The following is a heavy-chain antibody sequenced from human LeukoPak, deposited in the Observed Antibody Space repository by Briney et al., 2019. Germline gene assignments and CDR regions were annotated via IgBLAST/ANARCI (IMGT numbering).Heavy chain of an antibody. CDR2: FSGSGGST. CDR3: ARALGGGSGYLDWFDP. J-gene: IGHJ5*02. CDR1: GFTFSSYA. V-gene: IGHV3-23*01. Sequence: GGSLRLSCAASGFTFSSYAMSWVRQAPGKGLEWVSTFSGSGGSTHYADSVKGRFTISRDNSKNTLYLQMNSLRAEDTAVYYCARALGGGSGYLDWFDPWGQGTLVTVSS. D-gene: IGHD3-22*01.